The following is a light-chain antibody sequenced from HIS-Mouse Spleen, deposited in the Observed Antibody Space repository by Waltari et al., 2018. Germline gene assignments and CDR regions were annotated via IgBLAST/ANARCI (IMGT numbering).Light chain of an antibody. CDR3: YSTDSSGNHRV. CDR1: ALPKKY. V-gene: IGLV3-10*01. CDR2: EES. Sequence: SYELTQPPSVSVSPGQTARITCSGSALPKKYAYWYQQKSGQAPVLVIYEESKRPSGIPESFSGSRAATMATLTISGAQVDDEADYYCYSTDSSGNHRVFGGGTKLTVL. J-gene: IGLJ2*01.